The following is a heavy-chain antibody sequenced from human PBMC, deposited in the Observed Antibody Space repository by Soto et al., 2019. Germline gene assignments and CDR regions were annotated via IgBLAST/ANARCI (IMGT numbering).Heavy chain of an antibody. CDR1: GFTFSIYG. J-gene: IGHJ5*01. CDR2: AWFDGSIE. CDR3: ARDNHLGYCSGGSCYGLDS. D-gene: IGHD2-15*01. V-gene: IGHV3-33*01. Sequence: QVQLVESGGGVVQPGRSLRLSCAASGFTFSIYGMHWVRQAPGKGLEWVAIAWFDGSIEYYADSVKGLFTISRDNSKNTLYLQMNSLRAEDTAVYYCARDNHLGYCSGGSCYGLDSWGQGTLVTVSS.